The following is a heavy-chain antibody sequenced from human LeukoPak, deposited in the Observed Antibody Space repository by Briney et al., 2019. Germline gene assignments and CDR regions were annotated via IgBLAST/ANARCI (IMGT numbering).Heavy chain of an antibody. CDR2: ISWNSGSI. J-gene: IGHJ4*02. CDR3: AKDLRMDLDY. CDR1: GFTFDDYA. V-gene: IGHV3-9*01. D-gene: IGHD4-17*01. Sequence: PGGSLRLSCAASGFTFDDYAMHWVRQAPGKGLEWVSGISWNSGSIGYADSVKGRFTISRDNSKNTLYLQMNSLRAEDTAVYYCAKDLRMDLDYWGQGTLVTVSS.